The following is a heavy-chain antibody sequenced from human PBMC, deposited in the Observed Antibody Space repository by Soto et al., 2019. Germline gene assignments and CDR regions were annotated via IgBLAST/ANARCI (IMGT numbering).Heavy chain of an antibody. CDR1: GFTFSSYS. CDR3: AREVISRRAAGEFDY. J-gene: IGHJ4*02. Sequence: EVQLVESGGGLVQPGGSLRLSCAASGFTFSSYSMNWVRQAPGKGLEWVSYISSSSSTIYYADSVKGRFTISRDNAKNSLYLQMNSLRDEDTAVYYCAREVISRRAAGEFDYWGQGTLVTVSS. CDR2: ISSSSSTI. V-gene: IGHV3-48*02. D-gene: IGHD6-13*01.